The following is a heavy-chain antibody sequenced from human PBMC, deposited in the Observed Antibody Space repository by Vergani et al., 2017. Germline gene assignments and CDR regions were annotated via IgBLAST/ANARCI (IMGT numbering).Heavy chain of an antibody. D-gene: IGHD6-6*01. CDR1: GASMSSVGYY. Sequence: QVQLQESGPGLVKPSQTLSLTCTVSGASMSSVGYYWTWIRQPAGKRLEWIGDILGSGTANYNPSFQGRVSMLVATSKNQFSLTLSSVNATDTAVYYCARGSRAARYSGPGSWGQGTRVTVSS. CDR3: ARGSRAARYSGPGS. CDR2: ILGSGTA. V-gene: IGHV4-61*02. J-gene: IGHJ5*02.